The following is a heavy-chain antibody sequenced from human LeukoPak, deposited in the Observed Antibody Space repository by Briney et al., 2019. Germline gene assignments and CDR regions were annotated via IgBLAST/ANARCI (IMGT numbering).Heavy chain of an antibody. CDR2: IYDSNS. CDR3: ARGYCSSTSCYLYFEY. J-gene: IGHJ4*02. D-gene: IGHD2-2*01. Sequence: SGTLSLTCAVSGASIDGSHWWSWVRQSPGKGLEWIGEIYDSNSVYHPSLKSRVTISVDRSRNHLSLNLSSVTAADTAVYYCARGYCSSTSCYLYFEYWGQGTLVTVSS. CDR1: GASIDGSHW. V-gene: IGHV4-4*02.